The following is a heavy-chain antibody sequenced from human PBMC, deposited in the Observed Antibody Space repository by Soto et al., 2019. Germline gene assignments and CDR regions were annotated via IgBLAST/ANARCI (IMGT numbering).Heavy chain of an antibody. J-gene: IGHJ4*02. CDR3: ATESGSTYGYFDY. CDR2: ISNSGST. V-gene: IGHV4-30-4*01. D-gene: IGHD4-17*01. Sequence: LSLTCTVSGGSVTSDEDYWSWIRQSPGKGLEWIGYISNSGSTGYNPSLKTRLSISVDRSKNQFTLRLTSVTAADTAVYFCATESGSTYGYFDYWGQGTQVTVSS. CDR1: GGSVTSDEDY.